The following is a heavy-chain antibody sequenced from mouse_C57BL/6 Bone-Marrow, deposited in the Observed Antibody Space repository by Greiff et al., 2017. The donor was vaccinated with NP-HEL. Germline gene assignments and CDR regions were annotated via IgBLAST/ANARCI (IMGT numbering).Heavy chain of an antibody. D-gene: IGHD1-1*01. V-gene: IGHV14-4*01. CDR2: IDPENGDT. CDR3: STYPITAVFWGAVEF. CDR1: GFNIKDDY. Sequence: VQLQQSGAELVRPGASVKLTCTASGFNIKDDYMHWVKQRPEQGLEWIGWIDPENGDTEYASKFKGKATITADTSSNPAYLQLSSLTSEDADVYYCSTYPITAVFWGAVEFWGRGTSVTVSA. J-gene: IGHJ4*01.